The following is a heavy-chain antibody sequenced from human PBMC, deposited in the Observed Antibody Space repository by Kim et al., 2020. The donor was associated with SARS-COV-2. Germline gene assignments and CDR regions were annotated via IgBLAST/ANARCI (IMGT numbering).Heavy chain of an antibody. D-gene: IGHD3-9*01. J-gene: IGHJ5*02. CDR3: AKDQYYDILTGYTGFDP. Sequence: VKGRFTISRDNSKNTLYLQMNSLRAEDTAVYYCAKDQYYDILTGYTGFDPWGQGTLVTVSS. V-gene: IGHV3-30*02.